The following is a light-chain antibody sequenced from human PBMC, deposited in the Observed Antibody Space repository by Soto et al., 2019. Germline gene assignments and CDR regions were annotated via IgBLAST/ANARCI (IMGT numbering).Light chain of an antibody. J-gene: IGLJ3*02. CDR2: EVS. V-gene: IGLV2-8*01. CDR1: SSDVGGYNY. Sequence: QSVLTQPPSASGSPGQSVTISCTGTSSDVGGYNYVSWYQQHPGKAPKLMIYEVSKRPSGVPDRFSGSKSGNTASLTVSGLQAEDEAAYYCSSYAGSNISVFGGGTEVTVL. CDR3: SSYAGSNISV.